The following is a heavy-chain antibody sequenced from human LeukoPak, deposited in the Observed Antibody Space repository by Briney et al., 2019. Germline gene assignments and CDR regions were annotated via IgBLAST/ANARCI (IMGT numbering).Heavy chain of an antibody. D-gene: IGHD6-13*01. CDR3: ARRSSSWYFVYWFDP. CDR1: GGSISTSNYY. Sequence: SETLSLTCTVSGGSISTSNYYWGWIRQPPGKGLEWIGNIYYSGSTYYNPSLKSRVTISVDTSKNQFSLKLSSVTAADTAVYYCARRSSSWYFVYWFDPWGQGTLVTVSS. J-gene: IGHJ5*02. V-gene: IGHV4-39*07. CDR2: IYYSGST.